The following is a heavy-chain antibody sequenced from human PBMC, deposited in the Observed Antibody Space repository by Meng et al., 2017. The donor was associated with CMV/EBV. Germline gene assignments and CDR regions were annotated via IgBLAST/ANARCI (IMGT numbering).Heavy chain of an antibody. CDR3: ARGIGYCSSTSCDRYAFDI. CDR2: ISSSGSTI. CDR1: GFTFSSYE. Sequence: GGSLRLSCAASGFTFSSYEMNWVRQAPGKGLEWVSYISSSGSTIYYADSVKGRFTISRDNAKNSLYLQMNSLRAEDTAVYYCARGIGYCSSTSCDRYAFDIWGQGTMVTVSS. J-gene: IGHJ3*02. V-gene: IGHV3-48*03. D-gene: IGHD2-2*01.